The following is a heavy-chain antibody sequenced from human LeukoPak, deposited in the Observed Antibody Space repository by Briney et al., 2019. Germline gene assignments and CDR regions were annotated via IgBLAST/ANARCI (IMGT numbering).Heavy chain of an antibody. CDR1: GFTLRVNY. CDR3: ARVSSGSYYPDAFDI. D-gene: IGHD1-26*01. Sequence: GGSLRLSCVASGFTLRVNYMTWIRQTPGRGLEWVSVIYSDGTTKYADSAKGRFTISRDNAKNSLYLQMNSLRAEDTAVYYCARVSSGSYYPDAFDIWGQGTMVTVSS. V-gene: IGHV3-53*01. CDR2: IYSDGTT. J-gene: IGHJ3*02.